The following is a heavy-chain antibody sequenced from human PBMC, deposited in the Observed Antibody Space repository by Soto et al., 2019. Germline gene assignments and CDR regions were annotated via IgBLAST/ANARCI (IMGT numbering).Heavy chain of an antibody. CDR1: GFTFSTYG. J-gene: IGHJ4*02. CDR3: ATVTSLSHSPPGD. CDR2: ISYDGNKK. V-gene: IGHV3-30*03. Sequence: GGSLRLSCTASGFTFSTYGMHWVRQAPGKGLEWVALISYDGNKKYYTDSVKGRFTISRDNSKNTLNLQRDSLRPEDTAVYYCATVTSLSHSPPGDWGQGTLVTVSS. D-gene: IGHD1-26*01.